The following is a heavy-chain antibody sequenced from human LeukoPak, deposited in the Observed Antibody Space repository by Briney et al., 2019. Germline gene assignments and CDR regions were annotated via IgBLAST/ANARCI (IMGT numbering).Heavy chain of an antibody. CDR2: ISSNI. J-gene: IGHJ4*02. V-gene: IGHV3-21*01. CDR1: GFTFSSYS. Sequence: PGGSLRLSCAASGFTFSSYSMNWVRQAPGKGLEWVSSISSNIYYADSVKGRFTISRDNAKNSLYLQMNSLRAEDTAVYYCAPPVVAATAWGQGTLVTVSS. D-gene: IGHD2-15*01. CDR3: APPVVAATA.